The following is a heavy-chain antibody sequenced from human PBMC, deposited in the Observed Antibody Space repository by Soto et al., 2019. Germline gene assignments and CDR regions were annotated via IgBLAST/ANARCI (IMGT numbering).Heavy chain of an antibody. J-gene: IGHJ5*02. Sequence: PGESLKISCKGSGYSFTSYWIGWVGQMPGKGLEWMGIIYPGDSDTRYSPSFQGQVTISADKSISTAYLQWSSLKASDTAMYYCARQYNWKRKWFDPWGQGTLVTVSS. V-gene: IGHV5-51*01. CDR2: IYPGDSDT. CDR3: ARQYNWKRKWFDP. CDR1: GYSFTSYW. D-gene: IGHD1-20*01.